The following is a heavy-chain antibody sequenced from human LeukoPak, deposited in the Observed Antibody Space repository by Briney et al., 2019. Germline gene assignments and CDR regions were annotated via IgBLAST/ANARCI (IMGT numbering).Heavy chain of an antibody. J-gene: IGHJ4*02. CDR1: GFTFSSYS. Sequence: GGSLRLSCAASGFTFSSYSMNWVRQAPGKGLEWVSHITASGTAMFYADSVKGRFTISRDNAENSLYLQMNSLRDEDTAVYYCASSGSYRFDYWGQGTLVTVSS. D-gene: IGHD1-26*01. CDR2: ITASGTAM. CDR3: ASSGSYRFDY. V-gene: IGHV3-48*02.